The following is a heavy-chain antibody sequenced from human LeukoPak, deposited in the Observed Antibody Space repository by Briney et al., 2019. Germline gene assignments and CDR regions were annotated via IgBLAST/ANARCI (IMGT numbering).Heavy chain of an antibody. Sequence: QPGGSLRLSCAASGFTFSSYWMSWVRQAPGKGLEWVANIKQDGSEKYYVDSVKGRFTISRDNAKNSLYLQMNSLRAEDTAVYYCARDQGLWFGEFLDYWGQGTLVTVSS. V-gene: IGHV3-7*01. CDR3: ARDQGLWFGEFLDY. D-gene: IGHD3-10*01. CDR1: GFTFSSYW. CDR2: IKQDGSEK. J-gene: IGHJ4*02.